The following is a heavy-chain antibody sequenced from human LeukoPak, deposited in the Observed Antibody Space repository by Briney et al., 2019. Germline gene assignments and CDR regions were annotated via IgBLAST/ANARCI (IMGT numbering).Heavy chain of an antibody. CDR3: ARDGMITFGGVIEGAFDY. D-gene: IGHD3-16*02. Sequence: ASVKVSCKASGGTFSSYAISWVRQAPGQGLEWMGGIIPILGVANYAQKFQGRVTITADKSTSTAYMELSSLRSEDTAVYYCARDGMITFGGVIEGAFDYWGQGTLVTVSS. CDR1: GGTFSSYA. V-gene: IGHV1-69*04. CDR2: IIPILGVA. J-gene: IGHJ4*02.